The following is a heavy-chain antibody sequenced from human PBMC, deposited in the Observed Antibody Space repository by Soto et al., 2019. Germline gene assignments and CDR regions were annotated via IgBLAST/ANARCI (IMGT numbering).Heavy chain of an antibody. CDR2: IIPILGIA. CDR1: GGTFSSYT. Sequence: QVQLVQSGAEVKKPGFSVKVSCKASGGTFSSYTISWVRQAPGQGLEWMGRIIPILGIANYAQKFQGRVTITADKSTSTAYMELSSLRPEDTAVYYCARAPMISSGFDYWGQGTLVTVSS. CDR3: ARAPMISSGFDY. D-gene: IGHD6-25*01. J-gene: IGHJ4*02. V-gene: IGHV1-69*02.